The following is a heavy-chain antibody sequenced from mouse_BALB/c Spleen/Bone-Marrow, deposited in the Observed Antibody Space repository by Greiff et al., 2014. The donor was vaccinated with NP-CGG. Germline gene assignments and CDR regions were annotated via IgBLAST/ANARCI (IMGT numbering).Heavy chain of an antibody. D-gene: IGHD1-1*01. J-gene: IGHJ3*01. CDR2: IDPAYGNT. CDR3: ARYYYGSSLFAY. Sequence: VQLQQPGAELVKPGASVKLSCTASGFNIKDTYMYWVKQRPEQGLEWIGRIDPAYGNTKYDPKFQDKATITADTSSNTAYLQLSSLTSEDTAVYYCARYYYGSSLFAYWGQGTLVTVSA. V-gene: IGHV14-3*02. CDR1: GFNIKDTY.